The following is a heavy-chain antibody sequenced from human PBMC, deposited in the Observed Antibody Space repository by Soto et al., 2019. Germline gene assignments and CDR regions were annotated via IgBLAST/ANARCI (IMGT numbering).Heavy chain of an antibody. Sequence: ASETLSLTCTVSGGAMSSYYWTWVRQPPGKALEWIGYIYYSGTTHYNPSLKSRVTISVDTSKNQFSLKLSSVTAADTAVYYCARGLTTATTPYDYWGQGTLVTVSS. J-gene: IGHJ4*02. CDR1: GGAMSSYY. D-gene: IGHD1-7*01. V-gene: IGHV4-59*01. CDR3: ARGLTTATTPYDY. CDR2: IYYSGTT.